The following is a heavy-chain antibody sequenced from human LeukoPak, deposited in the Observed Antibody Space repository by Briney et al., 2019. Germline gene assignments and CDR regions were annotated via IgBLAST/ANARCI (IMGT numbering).Heavy chain of an antibody. CDR2: ISGSGGST. D-gene: IGHD2-21*02. J-gene: IGHJ3*02. CDR1: GFTFSSYA. CDR3: AKQCGGDCTSSGSNAFDI. V-gene: IGHV3-23*01. Sequence: GGSLRLSCAASGFTFSSYAMSWVRQAPGKGLEWVSAISGSGGSTYYADSVKGRFTISRDNSKNTLYLQMNSLRAEDTAVYYCAKQCGGDCTSSGSNAFDIWGQGTMVTVSS.